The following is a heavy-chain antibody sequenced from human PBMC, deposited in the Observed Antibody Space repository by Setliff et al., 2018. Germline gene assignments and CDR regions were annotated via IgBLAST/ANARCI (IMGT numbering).Heavy chain of an antibody. CDR1: GFTFSGSE. Sequence: GESLKISCAASGFTFSGSEIHWVRQASGKGLEWVGRIRSKADKYATDYGASAKGRFIISRDDSKKTAYLQMSSLRAEDTARYYCAKEKGPQPRPSLDYWGQGTLVTVSS. V-gene: IGHV3-73*01. CDR2: IRSKADKYAT. J-gene: IGHJ4*02. CDR3: AKEKGPQPRPSLDY.